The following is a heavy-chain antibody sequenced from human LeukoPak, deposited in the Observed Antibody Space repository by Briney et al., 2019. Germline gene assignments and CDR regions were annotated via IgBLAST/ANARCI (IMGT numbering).Heavy chain of an antibody. Sequence: RASVKVSCKASGYTFTSYGISWVRQAPGQGLEWMGWISAYNGNTNYAQKLQGRVTMTTDTSTSTAYMELRSLRPDDTAVYYCARDADGYSSSSSPWGQGTLVTVSS. J-gene: IGHJ5*02. D-gene: IGHD6-6*01. V-gene: IGHV1-18*01. CDR2: ISAYNGNT. CDR3: ARDADGYSSSSSP. CDR1: GYTFTSYG.